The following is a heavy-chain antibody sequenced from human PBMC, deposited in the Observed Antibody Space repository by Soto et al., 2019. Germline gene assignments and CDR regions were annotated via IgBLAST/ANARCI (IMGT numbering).Heavy chain of an antibody. V-gene: IGHV3-23*01. Sequence: PGGSLRLSCAASGFSFSIYAMNWVRQAPGKGLEWVSGISGGGGSTYYADSVKGRFTISRDNPKNTLYLQMNSLRVEDTAVYYCAKDPTSYDSSAQFDSWGQGTLVTAPQ. CDR2: ISGGGGST. CDR3: AKDPTSYDSSAQFDS. D-gene: IGHD3-22*01. CDR1: GFSFSIYA. J-gene: IGHJ5*01.